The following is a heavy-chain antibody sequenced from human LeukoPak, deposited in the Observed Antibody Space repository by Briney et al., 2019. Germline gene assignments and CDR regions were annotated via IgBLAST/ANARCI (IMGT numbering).Heavy chain of an antibody. J-gene: IGHJ4*02. Sequence: GASVKVSCKASGYTFTSYYMHWVRQAPGQGLEWMGWISAYNGNTNYAQKLQGRVTMTTDTSTSTAYMELRSLRSDDTAVYYCARDGVGASFDYWGQGTLVTVSS. CDR3: ARDGVGASFDY. CDR2: ISAYNGNT. V-gene: IGHV1-18*04. D-gene: IGHD1-26*01. CDR1: GYTFTSYY.